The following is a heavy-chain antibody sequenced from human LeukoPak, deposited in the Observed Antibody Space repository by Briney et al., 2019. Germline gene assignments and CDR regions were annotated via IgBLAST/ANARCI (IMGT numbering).Heavy chain of an antibody. CDR1: GGTFSCYT. D-gene: IGHD1-1*01. CDR2: IIPILGIA. J-gene: IGHJ4*02. CDR3: ARPKLTVQLERRYDLYYFGY. V-gene: IGHV1-69*02. Sequence: SVKVSCKASGGTFSCYTISWVRQASGQGLEWMGRIIPILGIANYAQKFQGRVTITADESTSTAYMELSSLRSEDTAVYYCARPKLTVQLERRYDLYYFGYWGQGTLVTVSS.